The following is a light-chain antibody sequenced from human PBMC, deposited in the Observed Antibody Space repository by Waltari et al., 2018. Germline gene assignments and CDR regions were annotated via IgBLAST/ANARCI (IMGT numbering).Light chain of an antibody. CDR1: QSLLYNSNDKNY. V-gene: IGKV4-1*01. CDR2: WAS. CDR3: HQYYNRRT. Sequence: DIVMTQSPDSLAVSLGERVTINCKCSQSLLYNSNDKNYLDWYQQEPGQPPKLLSYWASTRHSGIPARIRGRWSATDSTPNISRLQAEDVAVYYCHQYYNRRTFGQTTSVEIK. J-gene: IGKJ1*01.